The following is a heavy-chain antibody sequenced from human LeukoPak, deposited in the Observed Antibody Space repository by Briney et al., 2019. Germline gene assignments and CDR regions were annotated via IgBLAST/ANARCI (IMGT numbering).Heavy chain of an antibody. Sequence: ASVKVSCKASGYTFTSYGISWVRQAPGQGLEWMGWIGAYNGNTNYAQKLQGRVTMTTDTSTSTAYMELRSLRSDDTAVYYCAREGEGRYCSSTSCSYYYYYYMDVWGKGTTVTISS. V-gene: IGHV1-18*01. D-gene: IGHD2-2*01. CDR1: GYTFTSYG. J-gene: IGHJ6*03. CDR2: IGAYNGNT. CDR3: AREGEGRYCSSTSCSYYYYYYMDV.